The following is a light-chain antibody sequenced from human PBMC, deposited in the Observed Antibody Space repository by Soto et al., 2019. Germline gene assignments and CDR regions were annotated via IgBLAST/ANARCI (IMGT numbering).Light chain of an antibody. CDR2: DDN. Sequence: SVLTQPPSVSAAPGQKVTISCSGSSSNIGGNSVSWYQQLPGTAPKLLIYDDNKRPSGIPDRFSGSKSGTSATLGITGFQTGDEADYYCVSYTSSTTYVFGTGTKVTVL. V-gene: IGLV1-51*01. J-gene: IGLJ1*01. CDR1: SSNIGGNS. CDR3: VSYTSSTTYV.